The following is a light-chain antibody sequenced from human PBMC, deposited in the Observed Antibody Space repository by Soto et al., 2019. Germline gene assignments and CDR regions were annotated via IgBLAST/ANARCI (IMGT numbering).Light chain of an antibody. Sequence: EIILTQSPYTLPLSPGERATLSCRASQTVSSSYLAWYQQKPGQAPRLLIYDASNRATGIPARFSGSGSGTDFTLTIRSLEPEDFEIYYCQQRSNWPLTFGGGTKVDIK. CDR1: QTVSSSY. V-gene: IGKV3-11*01. J-gene: IGKJ4*01. CDR2: DAS. CDR3: QQRSNWPLT.